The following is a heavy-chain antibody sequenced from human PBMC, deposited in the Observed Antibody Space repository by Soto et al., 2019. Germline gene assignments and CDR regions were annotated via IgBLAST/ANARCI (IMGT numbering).Heavy chain of an antibody. Sequence: HPGGSLRLSCAASGFTFSSYAMNWVRQAQGKGLEWVSGISDSGAITYYADSVKGRFTISRDNSKNTLFLHMNSLRTEDTAVYFCARPDRDGYNYDYWGQGTLVTVSS. V-gene: IGHV3-23*01. CDR1: GFTFSSYA. D-gene: IGHD5-12*01. CDR2: ISDSGAIT. CDR3: ARPDRDGYNYDY. J-gene: IGHJ4*01.